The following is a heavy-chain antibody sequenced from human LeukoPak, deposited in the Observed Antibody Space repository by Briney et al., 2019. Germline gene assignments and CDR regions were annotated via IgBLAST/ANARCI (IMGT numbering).Heavy chain of an antibody. V-gene: IGHV4-31*03. J-gene: IGHJ5*02. CDR2: IYYSGST. CDR3: ARLRPLGWFDP. CDR1: GGSISSGGYY. Sequence: SETLSLTCTVSGGSISSGGYYWSWIRQHPGKGLEWVGYIYYSGSTYYNPSLKSRVTISVDTSKNQFSLKLSSVTAADTAVYYCARLRPLGWFDPWGQGTLVTVSS.